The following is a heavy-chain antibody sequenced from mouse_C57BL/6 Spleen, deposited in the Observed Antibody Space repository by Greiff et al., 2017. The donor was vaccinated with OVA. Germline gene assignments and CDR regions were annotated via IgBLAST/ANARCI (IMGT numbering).Heavy chain of an antibody. Sequence: VQLQQSGAELVKPGASVKMSCKASGYTFTSYWITWVKQRPGQGLEWIGDIYPGSGSTNYNEKFKSKATLTVDTSSSTAYMQLSSLTSEDSAVYYCARSDYYGSSSYYAMDYWGQGTSVTVSS. V-gene: IGHV1-55*01. CDR1: GYTFTSYW. CDR3: ARSDYYGSSSYYAMDY. J-gene: IGHJ4*01. D-gene: IGHD1-1*01. CDR2: IYPGSGST.